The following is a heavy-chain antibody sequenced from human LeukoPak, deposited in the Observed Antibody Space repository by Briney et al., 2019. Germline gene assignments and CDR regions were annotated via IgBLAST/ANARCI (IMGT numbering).Heavy chain of an antibody. CDR1: GGSISSSSYY. D-gene: IGHD6-13*01. CDR3: ARMIAAAGTHNWFDP. J-gene: IGHJ5*02. Sequence: SETLSLTCTVSGGSISSSSYYWGWIRQPPGKGLEWIGSIYYSGSTYYNPSLKNRVAISVDTSKNQFSLKLSSVTAADTAVYYCARMIAAAGTHNWFDPWGPGTLVTVSS. CDR2: IYYSGST. V-gene: IGHV4-39*07.